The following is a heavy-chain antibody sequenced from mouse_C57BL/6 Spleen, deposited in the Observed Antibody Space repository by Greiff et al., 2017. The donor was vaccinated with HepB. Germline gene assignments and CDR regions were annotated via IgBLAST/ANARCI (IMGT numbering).Heavy chain of an antibody. J-gene: IGHJ4*01. CDR1: GFTFSDYY. V-gene: IGHV5-12*01. Sequence: EVKLVESGGGLVQPGGSLKLSCAASGFTFSDYYMYWVRQTPEKRLEWVAYISNGGGSTYYPDTVKGRFTISRDNAKNTLYLQMSRLKSEDTAMYYCARQNYGSSYDAMDYWGQGTSVTVAS. D-gene: IGHD1-1*01. CDR2: ISNGGGST. CDR3: ARQNYGSSYDAMDY.